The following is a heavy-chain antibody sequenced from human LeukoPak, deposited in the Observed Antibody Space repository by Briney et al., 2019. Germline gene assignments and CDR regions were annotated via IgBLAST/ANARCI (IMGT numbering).Heavy chain of an antibody. D-gene: IGHD3-16*02. CDR2: ISGSSSYT. V-gene: IGHV3-11*06. Sequence: GGSLRLSCAASGFTFSDYYMSWIRQAPGKGLEWVSYISGSSSYTNYADSVKGRFTISRDNARNSLYLQMNSLRAEDTAVYYCARGPVGDYVWGSYRPSYYFDYWGQGTLVTVSS. CDR3: ARGPVGDYVWGSYRPSYYFDY. J-gene: IGHJ4*02. CDR1: GFTFSDYY.